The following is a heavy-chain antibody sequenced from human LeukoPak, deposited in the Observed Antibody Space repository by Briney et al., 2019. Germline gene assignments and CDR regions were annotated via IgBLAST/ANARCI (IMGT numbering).Heavy chain of an antibody. V-gene: IGHV5-51*01. D-gene: IGHD5-18*01. CDR1: GYSFTNYW. CDR2: IDPSDSET. Sequence: GESLKISCKASGYSFTNYWIGWVRQMPGKGLEWMGIIDPSDSETRYTPSFQGHVTISVDKSLTTADLQWNSLKASDTAMYYCARQTAMGRSGDYWGQGTLVTVSS. CDR3: ARQTAMGRSGDY. J-gene: IGHJ4*02.